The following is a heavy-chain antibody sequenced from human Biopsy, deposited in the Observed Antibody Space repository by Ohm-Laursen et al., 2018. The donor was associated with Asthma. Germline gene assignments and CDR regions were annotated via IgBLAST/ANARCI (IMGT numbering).Heavy chain of an antibody. CDR1: GFTFSSYA. Sequence: SLRLSCAAFGFTFSSYAMSWVRQAPGKGLEWVSAISGSGGSTYYADSVKGRFTISRDNSKNTLYLQMNSLRAKDTAVYYCAKVHRVYAMVGYFDYWGQGTLVTVSS. D-gene: IGHD2-8*01. CDR3: AKVHRVYAMVGYFDY. J-gene: IGHJ4*02. CDR2: ISGSGGST. V-gene: IGHV3-23*01.